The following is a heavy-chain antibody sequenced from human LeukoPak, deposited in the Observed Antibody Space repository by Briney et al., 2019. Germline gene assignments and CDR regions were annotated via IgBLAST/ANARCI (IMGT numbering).Heavy chain of an antibody. Sequence: ASVKVSCKASGYTFTSYYMHWVRHAPGQGLEWRVIINPSDGSTSYAQKFQGRVTMTRDTSTSTVYMELRSLRSEDTAVYYCARAYGSGNYYNFDYWGQGTLVTVSS. CDR3: ARAYGSGNYYNFDY. J-gene: IGHJ4*02. D-gene: IGHD3-10*01. CDR1: GYTFTSYY. V-gene: IGHV1-46*01. CDR2: INPSDGST.